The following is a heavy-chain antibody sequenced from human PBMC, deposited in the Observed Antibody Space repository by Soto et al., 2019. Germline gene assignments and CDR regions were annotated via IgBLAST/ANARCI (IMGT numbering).Heavy chain of an antibody. Sequence: QITLKESGPTLVKPTQTLTLTCTFSGLSLSTIGEGVGWIRQPPGKALEWVPLVYWDDDNRYSPSLKSRLAIPRDTSVNHVVLTTTNMGPVDTATYYCVQTRCGGDCLQSYSSHSYYGLDVWGQGTTVTVSS. CDR2: VYWDDDN. CDR3: VQTRCGGDCLQSYSSHSYYGLDV. J-gene: IGHJ6*02. CDR1: GLSLSTIGEG. V-gene: IGHV2-5*02. D-gene: IGHD2-21*02.